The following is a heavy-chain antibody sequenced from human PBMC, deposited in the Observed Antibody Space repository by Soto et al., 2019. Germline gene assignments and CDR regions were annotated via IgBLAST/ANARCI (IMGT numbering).Heavy chain of an antibody. D-gene: IGHD3-22*01. CDR1: GGSISSSRYY. J-gene: IGHJ6*02. Sequence: PSETLSLTCTVSGGSISSSRYYWGWIRQPPGKGLEWIGSIYYSGNTYYNPSLKSRVTISVDTSKNQFSLKLSSVTAADTAVYYCARERYDSSGYLTISMDVWGQGTTVTVSS. CDR3: ARERYDSSGYLTISMDV. CDR2: IYYSGNT. V-gene: IGHV4-39*07.